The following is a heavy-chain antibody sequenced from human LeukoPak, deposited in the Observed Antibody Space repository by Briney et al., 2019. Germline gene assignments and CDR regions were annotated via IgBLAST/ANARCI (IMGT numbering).Heavy chain of an antibody. J-gene: IGHJ6*04. CDR1: GGSFSGYY. V-gene: IGHV4-34*01. CDR3: ARNQLRRRYYYYGMDV. CDR2: INHSGST. Sequence: SETLSLTCAVYGGSFSGYYWSWIRQPPGKGLEWIGEINHSGSTNYNPSLKSRVTISIDTSKNQFSLKLSSVTAADTAVYYCARNQLRRRYYYYGMDVWGKGTTVTVYS. D-gene: IGHD5-24*01.